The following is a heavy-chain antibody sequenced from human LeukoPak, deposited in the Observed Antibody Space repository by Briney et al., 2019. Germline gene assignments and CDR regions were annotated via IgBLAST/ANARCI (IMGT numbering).Heavy chain of an antibody. V-gene: IGHV1-58*02. D-gene: IGHD1-1*01. CDR3: AADNTPGTPFDS. Sequence: ASVKVSCKASGFTFTSSAMQWVRQARGQRLEWIGWIVVGSGNTNYAQKFQERVTITRDMSTSTAYMELSSLRSEDTAVYYCAADNTPGTPFDSWGQGTLVTASS. J-gene: IGHJ4*02. CDR1: GFTFTSSA. CDR2: IVVGSGNT.